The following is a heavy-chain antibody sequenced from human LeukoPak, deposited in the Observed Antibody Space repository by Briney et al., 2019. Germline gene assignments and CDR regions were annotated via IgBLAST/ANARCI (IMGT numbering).Heavy chain of an antibody. CDR1: GYTFTGYY. V-gene: IGHV1-2*02. CDR2: INPNSGGT. Sequence: ASVKVSCKASGYTFTGYYMHWVRQAPGQGLEWMGWINPNSGGTNYAQKFQGRVTMTRDTSISTAYMELSRLRSDDTAVYYCARAPFWRGPHNGWGRGTLVTVSS. CDR3: ARAPFWRGPHNG. D-gene: IGHD3-3*01. J-gene: IGHJ4*02.